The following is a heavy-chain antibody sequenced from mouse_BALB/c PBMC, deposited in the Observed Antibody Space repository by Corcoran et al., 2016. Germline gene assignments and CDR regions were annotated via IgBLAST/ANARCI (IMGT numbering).Heavy chain of an antibody. CDR2: INTYTGEP. J-gene: IGHJ3*01. Sequence: QIQLVQSGPELKKPGETVKISCKASGYTFTNYGMNWVKQAPGKGLKWMGWINTYTGEPTYADDFKVRFAFSLETAASTAYLQINNLKNEDTATYFCAREAFAYWGQGTLVTVSA. V-gene: IGHV9-3-1*01. CDR3: AREAFAY. D-gene: IGHD6-1*01. CDR1: GYTFTNYG.